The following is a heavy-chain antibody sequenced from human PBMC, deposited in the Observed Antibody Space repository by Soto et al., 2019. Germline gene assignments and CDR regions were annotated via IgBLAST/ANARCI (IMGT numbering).Heavy chain of an antibody. CDR3: ARLVRYYGSGSYVRASLYYYYYGMDV. V-gene: IGHV4-34*01. J-gene: IGHJ6*02. CDR1: GGSFSGYY. D-gene: IGHD3-10*01. Sequence: PSETLSLTCAVYGGSFSGYYWSWIRQPPGKGLEWIGEINHSGSTNYNPSLKSRVTISVDTSKNQFSLKLSSVTAADTAVYYCARLVRYYGSGSYVRASLYYYYYGMDVWGQGTTVTVSS. CDR2: INHSGST.